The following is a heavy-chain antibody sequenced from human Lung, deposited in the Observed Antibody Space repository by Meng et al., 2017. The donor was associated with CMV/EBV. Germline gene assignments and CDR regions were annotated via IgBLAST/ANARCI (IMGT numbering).Heavy chain of an antibody. CDR1: GSSFGNYG. V-gene: IGHV1-69*10. J-gene: IGHJ4*02. CDR2: IIPIIGIT. D-gene: IGHD6-13*01. CDR3: ARERDSSSWFDGY. Sequence: SXXVSXKASGSSFGNYGISWVRQAPGQGLEWMGVIIPIIGITKYAQRFQGRVTITADTSTSTAYMELSSLRSEDTAMYYCARERDSSSWFDGYWGQGTRVTGAS.